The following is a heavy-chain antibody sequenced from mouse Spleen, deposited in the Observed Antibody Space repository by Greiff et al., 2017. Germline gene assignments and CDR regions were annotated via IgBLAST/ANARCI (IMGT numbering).Heavy chain of an antibody. CDR2: IYPGSGNT. CDR3: ARGIITTVVAGYFDV. Sequence: VQLQESGPELVKPGASVKISCKASGYSFTSYYIHWVKQRPGQGLEWIGWIYPGSGNTKYNEKFKGKATLTADTSSSTAYMQLSSLTSEDSAVYYCARGIITTVVAGYFDVWGTGTTVTVSS. D-gene: IGHD1-1*01. V-gene: IGHV1-66*01. CDR1: GYSFTSYY. J-gene: IGHJ1*03.